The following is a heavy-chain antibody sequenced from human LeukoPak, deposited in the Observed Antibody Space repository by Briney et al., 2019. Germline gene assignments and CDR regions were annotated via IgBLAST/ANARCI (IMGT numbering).Heavy chain of an antibody. CDR1: GGSISSGSYY. Sequence: SQTLSLTCTVSGGSISSGSYYWSWIRQPAGKGLEWIGRIYTSGSTNYNPSLKSRVTISLDTSKYQFSLKMSSVTAADTAVYYCARTLGSGISDYWGQGALVTVSS. CDR2: IYTSGST. J-gene: IGHJ4*02. CDR3: ARTLGSGISDY. D-gene: IGHD3-10*01. V-gene: IGHV4-61*02.